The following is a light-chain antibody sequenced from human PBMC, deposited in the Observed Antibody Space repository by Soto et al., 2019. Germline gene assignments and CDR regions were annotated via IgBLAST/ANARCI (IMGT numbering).Light chain of an antibody. CDR2: AAS. J-gene: IGKJ2*01. V-gene: IGKV1D-12*01. Sequence: DIQMTQASSSVSASVGDRVTITCRASQGISSWLVWYQQKPGKAPKLLIYAASSLQSGVPSRFSGSGSGTDFTLTISSLQPEDFATYYCQQANSFPPTFGQGTKLEIK. CDR1: QGISSW. CDR3: QQANSFPPT.